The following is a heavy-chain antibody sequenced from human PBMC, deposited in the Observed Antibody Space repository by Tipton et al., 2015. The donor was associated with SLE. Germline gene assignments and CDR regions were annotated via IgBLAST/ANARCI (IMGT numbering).Heavy chain of an antibody. J-gene: IGHJ5*02. CDR1: GVSISTYY. CDR2: IYYSGST. V-gene: IGHV4-59*01. D-gene: IGHD3-3*01. CDR3: ARGVPSLYDFRRGSWVGPFHP. Sequence: TLSLTCTVSGVSISTYYWSWVRQPPGKGLEWIGYIYYSGSTNHNPSLKSRVTMSVDTSKNQFSLKLSSVTAADTAVYYCARGVPSLYDFRRGSWVGPFHPWGQGTLVTVSS.